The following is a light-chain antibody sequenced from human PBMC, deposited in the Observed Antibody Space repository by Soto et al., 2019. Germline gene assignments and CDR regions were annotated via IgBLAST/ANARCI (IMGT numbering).Light chain of an antibody. V-gene: IGKV3-20*01. CDR3: QQYGSSLIT. Sequence: EIVLTQSPATLSLSPGESATLSCRASQSVSSYLAWYLQTPGQAPRLLIYGASTRATGIPARFSGSGSGTDFTLTISRLEPEDFAVYYCQQYGSSLITCGQGTRLEIK. J-gene: IGKJ5*01. CDR2: GAS. CDR1: QSVSSY.